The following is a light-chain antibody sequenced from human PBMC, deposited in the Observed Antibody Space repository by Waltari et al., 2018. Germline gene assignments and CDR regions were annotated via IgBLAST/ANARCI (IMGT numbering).Light chain of an antibody. J-gene: IGLJ3*02. CDR2: CNT. CDR1: SSNIGAGND. CDR3: QCYDSSLGDFWV. Sequence: QSVLTQPPSVSGAPGQRVTISCTGTSSNIGAGNDVHWYQALPGTAPKLLIFCNTNLAADVPDRFFGSRSGTSASLAITGLQAEDEANYYCQCYDSSLGDFWVFGGGTKLTVL. V-gene: IGLV1-40*01.